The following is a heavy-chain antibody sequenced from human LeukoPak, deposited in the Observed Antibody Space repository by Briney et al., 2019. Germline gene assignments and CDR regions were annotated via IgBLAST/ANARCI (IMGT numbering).Heavy chain of an antibody. D-gene: IGHD6-19*01. CDR2: IYHSGST. J-gene: IGHJ4*02. CDR3: ARETVYSSGWYVEDLDY. Sequence: SETLSLTCTVSAYSISSGYYWGWIRQPPGKGLEWIASIYHSGSTYYNPSLKSRVTISLDTSKNQFSLKLSSVTAADTAVYYCARETVYSSGWYVEDLDYWGQGTLVTVSS. V-gene: IGHV4-38-2*02. CDR1: AYSISSGYY.